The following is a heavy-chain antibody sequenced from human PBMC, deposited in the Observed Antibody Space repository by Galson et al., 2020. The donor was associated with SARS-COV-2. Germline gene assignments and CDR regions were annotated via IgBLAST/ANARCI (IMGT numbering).Heavy chain of an antibody. Sequence: GGSLRLSCGGSGFNFSVYAMNWVRQAPGKGLEWVATIDSTGGFIYYQDSVQGRFTISRDNSKDTVFLQMNSLRAEDTAVYHCAKTLVGNGGYMDVWGKGTTVTVSS. CDR3: AKTLVGNGGYMDV. V-gene: IGHV3-23*01. CDR1: GFNFSVYA. D-gene: IGHD2-2*01. J-gene: IGHJ6*03. CDR2: IDSTGGFI.